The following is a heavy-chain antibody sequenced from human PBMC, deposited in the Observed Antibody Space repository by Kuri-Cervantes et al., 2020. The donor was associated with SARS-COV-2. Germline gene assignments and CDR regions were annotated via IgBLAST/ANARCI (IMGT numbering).Heavy chain of an antibody. Sequence: GGSLRLSCAASGFTFSSYWMSWVRQAPGKGLEWVANIKQDGSEKYYADSVKGRFTISRDNSKNTLYLQMNSLRAEDTAVYYCARDRYSSSWYFVSAFDIWGQGTMVTVSS. V-gene: IGHV3-7*01. CDR2: IKQDGSEK. CDR1: GFTFSSYW. J-gene: IGHJ3*02. CDR3: ARDRYSSSWYFVSAFDI. D-gene: IGHD6-13*01.